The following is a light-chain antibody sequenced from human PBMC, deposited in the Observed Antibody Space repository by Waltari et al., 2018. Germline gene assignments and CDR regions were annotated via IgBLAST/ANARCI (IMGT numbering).Light chain of an antibody. J-gene: IGKJ5*01. CDR2: EVS. Sequence: DIVMTQTPLSLSVTPGQPASISCKSSQSLLHSDGRTYLYWYLQKPGKPPQLRIYEVSNRVSGVQDRFSGSGSGTDCNLKISREEAGNVALYYCMQSFQLPLTFGQGKRLEI. V-gene: IGKV2D-29*01. CDR3: MQSFQLPLT. CDR1: QSLLHSDGRTY.